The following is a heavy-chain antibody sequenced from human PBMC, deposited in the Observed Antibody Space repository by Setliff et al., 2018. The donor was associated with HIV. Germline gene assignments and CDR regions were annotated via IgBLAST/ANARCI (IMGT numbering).Heavy chain of an antibody. V-gene: IGHV4-59*11. J-gene: IGHJ3*02. CDR1: GGSISSHF. CDR3: ARDYYNFQDM. Sequence: SETLSLTCTVSGGSISSHFWSWIRQSPGRGLEWIGYIYYSGETNYNPSLKSRVTFSVDTSKNQFSLKLSSVTAADSAVYYCARDYYNFQDMWGQGTMVTVS. D-gene: IGHD3-3*01. CDR2: IYYSGET.